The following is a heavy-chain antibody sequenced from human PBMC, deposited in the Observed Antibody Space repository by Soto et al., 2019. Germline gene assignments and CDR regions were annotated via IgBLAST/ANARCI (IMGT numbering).Heavy chain of an antibody. V-gene: IGHV1-69*01. Sequence: QVQLVQSGAEVQKPGSSVKVSCRASGGTFSSYAINWVRQAPGQGLEWMGGIIPVLGTEDYSQKFQGRVTITADESTSTAYMELSSLRSEDAAVYYCATGTAGDSSGYWVYWGQGTLVTVSS. CDR1: GGTFSSYA. J-gene: IGHJ4*02. D-gene: IGHD3-22*01. CDR2: IIPVLGTE. CDR3: ATGTAGDSSGYWVY.